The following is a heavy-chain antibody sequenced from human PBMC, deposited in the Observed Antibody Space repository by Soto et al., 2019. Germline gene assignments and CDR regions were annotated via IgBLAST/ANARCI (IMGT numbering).Heavy chain of an antibody. CDR2: ISYDGSNK. D-gene: IGHD6-19*01. CDR3: AREDIAVAADY. CDR1: GFTFSSYA. Sequence: QVQLVESGGGVVQPGRSLRLSCAASGFTFSSYAMHWVRQAPGKGLEWVAVISYDGSNKYYADSVKGRFTISRDNSKNTRDLQMNSLRAEDTDVYYCAREDIAVAADYWGQGTPVTVSS. V-gene: IGHV3-30-3*01. J-gene: IGHJ4*02.